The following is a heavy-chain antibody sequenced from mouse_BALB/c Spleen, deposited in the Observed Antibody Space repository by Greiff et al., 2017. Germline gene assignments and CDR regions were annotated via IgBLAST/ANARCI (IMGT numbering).Heavy chain of an antibody. Sequence: QVQLKQSGPGLVQPSQSLSITCTVSGFSLTSYGVHWVRQSPGKGLEWLGVIWSGGSTDYNAAFISRLSISKDNSKSQVFFKMNSLQADDTAIYYCAKNADSSGYVRFAYWGQGTLVTVSA. V-gene: IGHV2-2*01. D-gene: IGHD3-2*01. CDR3: AKNADSSGYVRFAY. CDR2: IWSGGST. CDR1: GFSLTSYG. J-gene: IGHJ3*01.